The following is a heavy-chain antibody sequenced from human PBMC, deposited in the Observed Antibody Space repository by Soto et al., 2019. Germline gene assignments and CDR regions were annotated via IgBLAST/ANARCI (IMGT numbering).Heavy chain of an antibody. D-gene: IGHD2-15*01. Sequence: QVQLVQSGAEEKKPGASVKVSCKASGYTFTTYPMNWLRQAPGQRPEWMGWINVGNGGTKYSQKFQGRVSITRDTSASTAYMQLSCLRSDDTAVYYCATDRGGYCSGGSCPEAWFDPWGQGTLVTVTS. CDR1: GYTFTTYP. V-gene: IGHV1-3*05. CDR2: INVGNGGT. J-gene: IGHJ5*02. CDR3: ATDRGGYCSGGSCPEAWFDP.